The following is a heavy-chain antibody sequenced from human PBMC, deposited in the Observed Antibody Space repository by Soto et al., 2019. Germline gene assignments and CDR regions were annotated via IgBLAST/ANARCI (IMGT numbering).Heavy chain of an antibody. D-gene: IGHD6-19*01. CDR1: GFIFRNAW. V-gene: IGHV3-15*01. Sequence: GGSLRLSCAASGFIFRNAWMSWVRQAPGKGLEWVGRIKSKTDGGTTDYAAPVQGRFTISRDDSKTTLYLQMNSLKAEDTAVYYCTTGVAGFYYYYAMDVWGQGTTVTVSS. CDR2: IKSKTDGGTT. CDR3: TTGVAGFYYYYAMDV. J-gene: IGHJ6*02.